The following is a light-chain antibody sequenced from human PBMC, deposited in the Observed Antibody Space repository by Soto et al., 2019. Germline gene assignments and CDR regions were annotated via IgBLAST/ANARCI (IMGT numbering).Light chain of an antibody. CDR2: GAS. V-gene: IGKV3-20*01. J-gene: IGKJ4*01. Sequence: VVLTQSPGTLSLSPGERATLSCRASQSVDSWFLTWYQQKPGQAPRLLIYGASSRATGVPDRFSGSGSGTDFTLTISRLEPEDFAVYYCQQFGSSRLTFGGGTKVEIK. CDR1: QSVDSWF. CDR3: QQFGSSRLT.